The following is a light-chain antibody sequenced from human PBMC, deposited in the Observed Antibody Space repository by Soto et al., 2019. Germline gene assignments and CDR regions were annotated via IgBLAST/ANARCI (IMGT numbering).Light chain of an antibody. Sequence: DIVMTQSPLSLPVTPGEPASISCRSSQSLLRSNGYNYLDWYLQKPGQSPQLLIYLGSNRASGVPYRFRCSGSGTDFTLKISRVEAGDFGVYFCLPVQPAPLPFRGGTKVEIK. CDR1: QSLLRSNGYNY. V-gene: IGKV2-28*01. CDR2: LGS. J-gene: IGKJ4*01. CDR3: LPVQPAPLP.